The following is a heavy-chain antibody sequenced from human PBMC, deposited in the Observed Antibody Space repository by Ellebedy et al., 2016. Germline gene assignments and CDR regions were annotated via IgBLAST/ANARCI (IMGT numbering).Heavy chain of an antibody. CDR3: AGEIVLGAFDI. CDR1: GGSISSGGYS. Sequence: SQTLSLTCXVSGGSISSGGYSWSWIRQPPGKGLEWIGYIYHSGSTYYNPSLKSRVTISVDRSKNQFSLKLSSVTAADTAVYYCAGEIVLGAFDIWGQGTMVTVSS. CDR2: IYHSGST. J-gene: IGHJ3*02. V-gene: IGHV4-30-2*01. D-gene: IGHD7-27*01.